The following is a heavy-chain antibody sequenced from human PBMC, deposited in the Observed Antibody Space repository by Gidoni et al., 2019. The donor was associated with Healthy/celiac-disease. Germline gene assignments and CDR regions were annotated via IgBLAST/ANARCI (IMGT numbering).Heavy chain of an antibody. CDR3: ARDGTRLQFGGLLTYYYGMDG. CDR2: INPNSGGT. D-gene: IGHD3-16*01. J-gene: IGHJ6*02. CDR1: GYTFTGYY. V-gene: IGHV1-2*02. Sequence: QVPLVQSGAEVKKPGASVKVSCKASGYTFTGYYIHWGRQDPGQGLVWLGWINPNSGGTSYGQKFQVRVTMTRDTSISTAYMELSRLRSDDTAVYYCARDGTRLQFGGLLTYYYGMDGWGQGTTVTVAS.